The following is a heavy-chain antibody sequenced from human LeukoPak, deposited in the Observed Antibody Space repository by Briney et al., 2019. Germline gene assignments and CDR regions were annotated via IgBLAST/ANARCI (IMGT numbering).Heavy chain of an antibody. CDR3: ARSVDIWSRNWIDP. J-gene: IGHJ5*02. Sequence: PSETLSLTCSVSGASISSSDYYWGWIRQPPGKGLEWIGSIYYSGSTYYNPSLKSRVTISVDTSKNQFSLKLSSVMAADTAVYYCARSVDIWSRNWIDPWGQGTLVTVSS. D-gene: IGHD3-3*01. CDR2: IYYSGST. CDR1: GASISSSDYY. V-gene: IGHV4-39*01.